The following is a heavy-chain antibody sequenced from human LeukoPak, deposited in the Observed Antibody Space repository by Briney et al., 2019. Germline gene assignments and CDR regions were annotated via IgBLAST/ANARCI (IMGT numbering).Heavy chain of an antibody. J-gene: IGHJ4*02. D-gene: IGHD5-24*01. Sequence: SETLSLTCTVSGGSISSSSYYWGWIRQPPGKGLEWIGSIYHSGSTYYNPSLKSRVTISVDTSKNQFSLKLSSVTAADTAVYYCARGSRGGEMATIIDYWGQGTLVTVSS. CDR1: GGSISSSSYY. CDR3: ARGSRGGEMATIIDY. CDR2: IYHSGST. V-gene: IGHV4-39*01.